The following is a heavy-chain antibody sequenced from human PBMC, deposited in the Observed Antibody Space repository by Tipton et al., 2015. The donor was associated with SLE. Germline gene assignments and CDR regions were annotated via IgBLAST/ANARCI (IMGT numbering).Heavy chain of an antibody. CDR1: EFTFSTYA. CDR3: AREGLPDAFDI. Sequence: SLRLSCAASEFTFSTYAVSWVRQAPGKGLEWVSSINIGGSYIDYADSVKGRFTISRGNAKNSLSLQMSSLRAEDTAVYYCAREGLPDAFDIWGQGTMVIVSS. D-gene: IGHD5-12*01. CDR2: INIGGSYI. J-gene: IGHJ3*02. V-gene: IGHV3-21*01.